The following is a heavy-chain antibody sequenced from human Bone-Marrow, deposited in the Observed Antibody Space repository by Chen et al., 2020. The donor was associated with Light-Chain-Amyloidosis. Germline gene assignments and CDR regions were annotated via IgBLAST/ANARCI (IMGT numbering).Heavy chain of an antibody. CDR3: ERRIFGIVRTAYSYYMDV. CDR2: INHSGDT. V-gene: IGHV4-34*01. CDR1: GGSLSGYY. D-gene: IGHD3-3*01. Sequence: QVQLQQWGAGLLKPSETLSLTCGVYGGSLSGYYWRWIRQSPGKGLEWIGEINHSGDTKYNTSLRGRVTISVDTSKNQFSLKLRSVTAADTAVYYCERRIFGIVRTAYSYYMDVWGKGTTVTVSS. J-gene: IGHJ6*03.